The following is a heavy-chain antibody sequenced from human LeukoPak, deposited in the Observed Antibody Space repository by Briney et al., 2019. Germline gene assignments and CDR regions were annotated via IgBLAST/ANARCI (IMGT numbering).Heavy chain of an antibody. Sequence: GGSLRLSCAASGFTFSSYEMNWVRQAPGKGLEWVSYISSSGSTIYYADSVKGRFTIFRDNAKKSLSLQMNSLRIEDTAVYYCARDRIAVADNWFDPWGQGTLVTVSS. D-gene: IGHD6-19*01. J-gene: IGHJ5*02. CDR3: ARDRIAVADNWFDP. V-gene: IGHV3-48*03. CDR2: ISSSGSTI. CDR1: GFTFSSYE.